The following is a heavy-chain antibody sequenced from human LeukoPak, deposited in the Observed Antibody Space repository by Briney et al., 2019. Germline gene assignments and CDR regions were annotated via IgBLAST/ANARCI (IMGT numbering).Heavy chain of an antibody. D-gene: IGHD4-23*01. CDR3: AGPTTTVVSTY. J-gene: IGHJ4*02. CDR2: IHPNTGGT. CDR1: GYTYTDYY. Sequence: ASVKVSCKASGYTYTDYYIHWVRQAPGQGLEWMGWIHPNTGGTYFAQNFQGRVTMTVDTSISTAYMELSRLTSDDTAVYYCAGPTTTVVSTYWGQGTLVSVSS. V-gene: IGHV1-2*02.